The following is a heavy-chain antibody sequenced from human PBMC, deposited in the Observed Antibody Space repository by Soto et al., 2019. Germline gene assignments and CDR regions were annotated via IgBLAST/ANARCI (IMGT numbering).Heavy chain of an antibody. CDR2: ITHWGST. CDR1: GGSFNNYF. Sequence: QVQLQQWGAGLLKPSETLSLTCAVYGGSFNNYFWSWIRQPPGKGLEWIGEITHWGSTNYNPSLKSRLTISIAMSKNQFSLNLSSVTAADTAVYYCARGGGTKYFDPWGQGTLVTVSS. CDR3: ARGGGTKYFDP. D-gene: IGHD2-2*01. V-gene: IGHV4-34*01. J-gene: IGHJ5*02.